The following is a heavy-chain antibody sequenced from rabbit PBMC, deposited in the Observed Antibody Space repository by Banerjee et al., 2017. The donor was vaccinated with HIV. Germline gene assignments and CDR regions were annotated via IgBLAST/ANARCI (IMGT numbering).Heavy chain of an antibody. D-gene: IGHD8-1*01. CDR1: GFSFSSNYD. CDR3: ARAGSNYATGAFDP. J-gene: IGHJ2*01. V-gene: IGHV1S45*01. Sequence: QEQLEESGGDLVKPGASLTLTCTASGFSFSSNYDMCWVRQAPGKGLEWIGCIGSGSGSTYYASWAKGRFTISKTSSTTVTLQMTSLTAADTATYFCARAGSNYATGAFDPWGPGTLVTVS. CDR2: IGSGSGST.